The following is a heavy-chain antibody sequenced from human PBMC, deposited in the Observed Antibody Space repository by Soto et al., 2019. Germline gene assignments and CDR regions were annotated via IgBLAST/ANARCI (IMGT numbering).Heavy chain of an antibody. J-gene: IGHJ6*02. CDR1: GGTFSSYA. CDR3: ARTIVVVRSYYYGMDV. D-gene: IGHD3-22*01. Sequence: GASVKVSCKASGGTFSSYAISWVRQAPGQGPEWMGGIIPIFGTANYAQKFQGRVTITADKSTSTAYMELSSLRSEDTAVYYCARTIVVVRSYYYGMDVWGQGTTVTVSS. V-gene: IGHV1-69*06. CDR2: IIPIFGTA.